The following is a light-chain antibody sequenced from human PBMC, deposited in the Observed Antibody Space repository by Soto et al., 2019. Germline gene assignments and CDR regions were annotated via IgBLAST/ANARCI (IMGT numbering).Light chain of an antibody. CDR1: QSVSSN. Sequence: DIVMTQSPGTLSVSPGERATLSCRASQSVSSNLAWYQQKPGQAPRLLIYGASSRATGIRDRFSGSGSGTDFTLTISRLEPEDFAVYYCQQYGSSPPITFGQGTRLEIK. CDR3: QQYGSSPPIT. V-gene: IGKV3-20*01. CDR2: GAS. J-gene: IGKJ5*01.